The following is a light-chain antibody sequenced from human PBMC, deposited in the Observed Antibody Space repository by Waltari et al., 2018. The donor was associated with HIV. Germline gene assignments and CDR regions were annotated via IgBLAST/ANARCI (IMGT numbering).Light chain of an antibody. CDR2: EVN. J-gene: IGLJ2*01. V-gene: IGLV2-8*01. CDR3: SSYGGSDNRVV. CDR1: SSDVSGYEF. Sequence: QSALTQPPPAPGSPGQAVTISCTGTSSDVSGYEFVYRYQQHPGKAPKFIIYEVNKRPSGVPSRFSGSKSGNTASLTVSGLQAEDEADYYCSSYGGSDNRVVFGGGTKLTVL.